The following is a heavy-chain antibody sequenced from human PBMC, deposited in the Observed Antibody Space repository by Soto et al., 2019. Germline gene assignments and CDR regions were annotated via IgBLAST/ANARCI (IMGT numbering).Heavy chain of an antibody. CDR2: IRATGDSP. D-gene: IGHD4-4*01. J-gene: IGHJ5*02. Sequence: EVQLLESGGGLVQPGGSLRLSCAASGFTFTSYAMTWVRQAPGKGLEWVSGIRATGDSPYYADSVKGRFTISKDNSNNIQYLQMNSLRAEDTAVYFCAKNTHIGYDYSWFAHWGQGTLVTVSS. V-gene: IGHV3-23*01. CDR1: GFTFTSYA. CDR3: AKNTHIGYDYSWFAH.